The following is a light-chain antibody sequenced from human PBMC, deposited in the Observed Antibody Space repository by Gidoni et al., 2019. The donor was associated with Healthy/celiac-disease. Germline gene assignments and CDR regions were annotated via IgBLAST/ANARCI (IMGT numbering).Light chain of an antibody. Sequence: DIQMTQSPSSVSASVGDRVTITCRASPGISSWLAWYQQKPGKATKLLIYAASSLQSGVPSMFSGSCSGTDFTLTISSLQPEDFATYYCQQANSFPYTFGQGTKLEIK. V-gene: IGKV1-12*01. CDR3: QQANSFPYT. J-gene: IGKJ2*01. CDR1: PGISSW. CDR2: AAS.